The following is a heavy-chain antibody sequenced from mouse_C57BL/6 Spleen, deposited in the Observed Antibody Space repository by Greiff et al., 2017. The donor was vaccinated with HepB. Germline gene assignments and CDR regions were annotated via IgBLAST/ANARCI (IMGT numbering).Heavy chain of an antibody. J-gene: IGHJ2*01. V-gene: IGHV1-80*01. Sequence: QVHVKQSGAELVKPGASVKISCKASGYAFSSYWMNWVKQRPGKGLEWIGQIYPGDGDTNYNGKFKGKATLTADKSSSTVYMELSRLTSEDSAVYFCARHGANWDAFDYWGQGTTLTVSS. CDR2: IYPGDGDT. D-gene: IGHD4-1*01. CDR3: ARHGANWDAFDY. CDR1: GYAFSSYW.